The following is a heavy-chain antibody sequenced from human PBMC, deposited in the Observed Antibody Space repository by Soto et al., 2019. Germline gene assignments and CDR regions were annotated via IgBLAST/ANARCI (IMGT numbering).Heavy chain of an antibody. J-gene: IGHJ6*02. CDR1: GFTVSSNY. V-gene: IGHV3-66*01. Sequence: PGGSLRLSCAASGFTVSSNYMSWVRQAPGKGLEWVSVIYSGGSTYYADSVKGRFTISRDNSKNTLYLQMNSLRAEDTAVYYCARDYYYYYYGMDVWGQGTTVTVSS. CDR3: ARDYYYYYYGMDV. CDR2: IYSGGST.